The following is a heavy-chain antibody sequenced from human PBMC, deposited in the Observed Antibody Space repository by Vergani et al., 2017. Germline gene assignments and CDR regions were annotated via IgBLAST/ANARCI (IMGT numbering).Heavy chain of an antibody. CDR1: GGSFSGYY. CDR3: ATGNVGATHY. V-gene: IGHV4-34*01. J-gene: IGHJ4*02. Sequence: QVQLQQWGAGLLKPSETLSLTCAVYGGSFSGYYCSWIRQPPGKGLEWIGGINHSGSTNYNPSLMSRGTISVDTSKNQSSLKLSSETAADTAVYYCATGNVGATHYWGQGTLVTVSS. D-gene: IGHD1-26*01. CDR2: INHSGST.